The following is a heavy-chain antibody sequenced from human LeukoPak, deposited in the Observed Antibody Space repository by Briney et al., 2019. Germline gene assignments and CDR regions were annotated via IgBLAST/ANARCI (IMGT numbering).Heavy chain of an antibody. J-gene: IGHJ6*03. D-gene: IGHD6-13*01. Sequence: SVKVSCKASGGTFSSYAISWVRQAPGQGLEWMGGIIPIFGTANYAQKFQGRVTITTDESTSTAYMELSSLRSEDTAVYYCARVIRAAAGAPSYYYYYMDVWGKGPRSPSP. V-gene: IGHV1-69*05. CDR3: ARVIRAAAGAPSYYYYYMDV. CDR1: GGTFSSYA. CDR2: IIPIFGTA.